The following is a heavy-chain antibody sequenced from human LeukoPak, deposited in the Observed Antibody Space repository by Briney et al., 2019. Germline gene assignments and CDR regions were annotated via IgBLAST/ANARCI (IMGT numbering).Heavy chain of an antibody. Sequence: GGSLRLSCAASGFTFSLYWMNWVRRAPGKGLEWVANIKQDGSEKNYVDSVKGRFTISRDNAKNSLYLQMNNLRVEDTAMYYCAGGTGFIIKDWGQEPWSPSPQ. CDR3: AGGTGFIIKD. CDR1: GFTFSLYW. V-gene: IGHV3-7*03. CDR2: IKQDGSEK. J-gene: IGHJ4*01. D-gene: IGHD3-9*01.